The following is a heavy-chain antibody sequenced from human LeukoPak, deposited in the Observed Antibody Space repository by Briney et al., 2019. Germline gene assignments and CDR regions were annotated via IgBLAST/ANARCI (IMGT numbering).Heavy chain of an antibody. J-gene: IGHJ4*02. Sequence: PGGSLRLSCAASGFTFSSYSMNWVRQAPGKGLEWVSSISSSSSYIYYADSVKGRFTISRDNAKNSLHLQMNSLRAEDTAVYYCARAPEQQLVLDYWGQGTLVTVSS. CDR2: ISSSSSYI. V-gene: IGHV3-21*01. CDR3: ARAPEQQLVLDY. CDR1: GFTFSSYS. D-gene: IGHD6-13*01.